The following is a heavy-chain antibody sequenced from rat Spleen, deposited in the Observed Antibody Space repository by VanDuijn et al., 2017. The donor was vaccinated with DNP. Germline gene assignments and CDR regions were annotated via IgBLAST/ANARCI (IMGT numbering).Heavy chain of an antibody. CDR3: ARWPGYNPPYAMDA. J-gene: IGHJ4*01. CDR1: GYPITSSYR. Sequence: EVQLQESGPGLVKPSQSLSLTCSVTGYPITSSYRWNWIRKFPGNKLEWMGSVNSAGSTNYNPSLKSRISITRDTPKNQLFLQVNSVTTEDTATYYCARWPGYNPPYAMDAWGQGTSVTVSA. D-gene: IGHD1-4*01. CDR2: VNSAGST. V-gene: IGHV3-3*01.